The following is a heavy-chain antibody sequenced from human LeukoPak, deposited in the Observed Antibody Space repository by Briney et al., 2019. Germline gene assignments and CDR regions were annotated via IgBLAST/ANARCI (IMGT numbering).Heavy chain of an antibody. V-gene: IGHV3-23*01. CDR3: ARDLRYWFDP. Sequence: PGGSLRLSCAASGFTFSSYAMSWVRQAPGKGLEWVSAISGSGGSTYYADSVEGRFTISRDNSKNTLYLQMNSLRAEDTAVYYCARDLRYWFDPWGQGTLVTVSS. CDR2: ISGSGGST. CDR1: GFTFSSYA. J-gene: IGHJ5*02.